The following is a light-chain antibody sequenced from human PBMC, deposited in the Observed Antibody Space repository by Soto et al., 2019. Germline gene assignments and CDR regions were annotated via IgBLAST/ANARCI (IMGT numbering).Light chain of an antibody. V-gene: IGKV1-5*01. CDR2: HAS. CDR1: QGLGHF. J-gene: IGKJ1*01. Sequence: DVLLTQCPSALSASLGDRVTITCRASQGLGHFLAWYQHKTGEAPRLLIYHASTLESGVPSRFGGSGSGTEFTLTISRLQPDDVATYYCQQYETYSVGTFGQGTKVDIK. CDR3: QQYETYSVGT.